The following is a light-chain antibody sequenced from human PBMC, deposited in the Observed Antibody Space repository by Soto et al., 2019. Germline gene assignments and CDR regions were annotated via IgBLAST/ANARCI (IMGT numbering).Light chain of an antibody. V-gene: IGKV3-20*01. CDR3: QQYSASPRT. CDR1: QSVSSN. J-gene: IGKJ2*01. CDR2: GAS. Sequence: EIVMTQSPATLSVSPGERATLSCRASQSVSSNLAWYQQKPGQAPRLLIYGASSRATGIPDRFSGSGSGTDFTLTISRLEPEDFAMYYCQQYSASPRTFGQGTRLEIK.